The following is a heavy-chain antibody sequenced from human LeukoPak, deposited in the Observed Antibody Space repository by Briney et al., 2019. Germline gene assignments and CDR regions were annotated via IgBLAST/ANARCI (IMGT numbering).Heavy chain of an antibody. CDR2: ISSSGSTI. V-gene: IGHV3-48*03. J-gene: IGHJ4*02. CDR1: GFTFSSYE. Sequence: GGSLRLSCAASGFTFSSYEMNWVRQAPGKGLEWVSYISSSGSTIYYADSVKGRFTISRDNANNSLYLQMNSLRAEDTAVYYCAREDSGSSNFDYWGQGTLVTVSS. CDR3: AREDSGSSNFDY. D-gene: IGHD1-26*01.